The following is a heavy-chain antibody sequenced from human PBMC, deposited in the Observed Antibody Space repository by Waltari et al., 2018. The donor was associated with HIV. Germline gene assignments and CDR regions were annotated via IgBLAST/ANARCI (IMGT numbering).Heavy chain of an antibody. Sequence: EVQLVESGGGLAKPGGSRIVSCAASGFSFSRYAMNWVRQAPGKGLEWIAYISRSSDYIYYADSIKGRFTISRDNAKNSVFLHMDNLRDVDTAVYYCTATVTTRGTFDYWGQGTAVPVS. D-gene: IGHD4-17*01. J-gene: IGHJ4*02. V-gene: IGHV3-21*01. CDR1: GFSFSRYA. CDR3: TATVTTRGTFDY. CDR2: ISRSSDYI.